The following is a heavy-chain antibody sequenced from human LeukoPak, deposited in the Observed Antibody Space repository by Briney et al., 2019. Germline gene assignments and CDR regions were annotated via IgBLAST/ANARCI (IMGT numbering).Heavy chain of an antibody. J-gene: IGHJ4*02. CDR2: ITGGSDST. V-gene: IGHV3-23*01. CDR3: AKGSSGARPYFFDY. Sequence: GGSLRLSCAASGFTFTSYVMSWVRQAPGKGLEWVSAITGGSDSTYYADSVKGRFTISRDNSQNTLYVQMNSLRAEDTAVYYCAKGSSGARPYFFDYWGQGTLITVSS. CDR1: GFTFTSYV.